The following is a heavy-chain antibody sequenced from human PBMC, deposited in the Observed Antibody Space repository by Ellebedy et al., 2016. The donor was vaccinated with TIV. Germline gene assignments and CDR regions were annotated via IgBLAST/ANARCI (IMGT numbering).Heavy chain of an antibody. J-gene: IGHJ4*02. Sequence: SETLSLTXTVPPDSISNYYWSWIRQAPGKGLDYIGYTYVDGSTNYNPSLRSRATISVDTSKDQVSLKLDAVTAADTAVYYCARGGPDQWLDLFDYWGQGILVTVSS. CDR3: ARGGPDQWLDLFDY. V-gene: IGHV4-59*01. CDR2: TYVDGST. CDR1: PDSISNYY. D-gene: IGHD6-19*01.